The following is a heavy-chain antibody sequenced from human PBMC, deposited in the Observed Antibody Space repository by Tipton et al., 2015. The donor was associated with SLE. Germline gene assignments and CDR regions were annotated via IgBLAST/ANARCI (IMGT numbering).Heavy chain of an antibody. CDR3: ATDLRAPGTKFDR. CDR1: GGSISDYY. J-gene: IGHJ5*02. CDR2: INHSGGGRGS. V-gene: IGHV4-34*01. D-gene: IGHD1-26*01. Sequence: TLSLTCAVYGGSISDYYWSWIRQTPGEGLEWIGEINHSGGGRGSNYNPSLKSRVTMSVDTSKNQVSLKLDSVTAADTAVYFCATDLRAPGTKFDRWGQGTLVTVSS.